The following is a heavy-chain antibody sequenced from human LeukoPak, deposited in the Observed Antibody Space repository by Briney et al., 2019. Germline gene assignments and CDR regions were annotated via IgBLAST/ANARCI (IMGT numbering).Heavy chain of an antibody. CDR3: ARASRHIDY. V-gene: IGHV4-39*01. Sequence: PSETLSLTCTVSGGSISSSSYYWGWIRQPPGKGLEWIGSIYYSGSTYYNPSLKSRVTISVDTSKNQFSLKLSSVPAADTAVYYCARASRHIDYWGQGTLVTVSS. CDR1: GGSISSSSYY. CDR2: IYYSGST. D-gene: IGHD5-12*01. J-gene: IGHJ4*02.